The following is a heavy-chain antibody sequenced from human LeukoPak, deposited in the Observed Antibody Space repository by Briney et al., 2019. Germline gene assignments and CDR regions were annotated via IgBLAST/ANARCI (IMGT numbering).Heavy chain of an antibody. J-gene: IGHJ4*02. CDR2: IWYDGSNK. CDR3: ARDRKEHSAGY. V-gene: IGHV3-33*01. CDR1: GFTFSNYG. Sequence: PGRSLRLSCAASGFTFSNYGMHWVRQVPGKGLEWVAVIWYDGSNKYYADSVKGRFTISRDNAKNSLYLQMNSLRAEDTAVYYCARDRKEHSAGYWGQGTLVTVSS. D-gene: IGHD1-26*01.